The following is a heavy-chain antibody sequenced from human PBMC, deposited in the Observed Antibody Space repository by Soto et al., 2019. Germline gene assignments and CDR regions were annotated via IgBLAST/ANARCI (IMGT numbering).Heavy chain of an antibody. V-gene: IGHV3-74*01. CDR3: ARGGLRAYWIDP. J-gene: IGHJ5*02. CDR1: EFTFSNYW. Sequence: EVQLVESGGGLVQPGGSLRLSCAASEFTFSNYWMHWVRQAPGKGLVWVSRINSDGSSTNYADSVKGRFTISRDNAKNTLYLQMNSLRAEDTAVYYCARGGLRAYWIDPWGQGTLVTVA. CDR2: INSDGSST. D-gene: IGHD4-17*01.